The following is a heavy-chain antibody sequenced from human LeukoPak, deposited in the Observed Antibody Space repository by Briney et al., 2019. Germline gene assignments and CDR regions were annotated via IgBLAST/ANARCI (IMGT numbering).Heavy chain of an antibody. V-gene: IGHV3-53*05. CDR1: GFTVSSNY. CDR2: IYSGGST. J-gene: IGHJ4*02. Sequence: PGGSLRLSCAASGFTVSSNYMSWVRQAPGKGLEWVSVIYSGGSTYYADSVKGRSTISRDNSKNTLYLHIKSLRAEDTAVYYCAKDNPLDYWGQGTLVIVSS. CDR3: AKDNPLDY. D-gene: IGHD1-14*01.